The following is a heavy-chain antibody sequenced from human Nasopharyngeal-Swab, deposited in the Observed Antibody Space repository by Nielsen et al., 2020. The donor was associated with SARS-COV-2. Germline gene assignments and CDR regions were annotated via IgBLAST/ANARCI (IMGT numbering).Heavy chain of an antibody. CDR1: GGSISSGGYY. D-gene: IGHD6-19*01. V-gene: IGHV4-31*03. CDR2: IYYSGST. CDR3: ARAPRLLFSSGPNWFDP. Sequence: SETLSLTCTVSGGSISSGGYYWSWIRRHPGKGLEWIGYIYYSGSTYYNPSLKSRVTISVDTSKNQFSLKLSSVTAADTAVYYCARAPRLLFSSGPNWFDPWGQGALVTVSS. J-gene: IGHJ5*02.